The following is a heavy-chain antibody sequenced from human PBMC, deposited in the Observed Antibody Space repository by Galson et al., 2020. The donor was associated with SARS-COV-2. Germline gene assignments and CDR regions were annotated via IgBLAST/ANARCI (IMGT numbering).Heavy chain of an antibody. CDR2: ISGNGDRT. V-gene: IGHV3-23*01. D-gene: IGHD1-26*01. CDR1: GFNFRNYG. Sequence: GESLKISCEGPGFNFRNYGMNWARLAPGKGLELVSTISGNGDRTYNPDSVKGRFTISRDNSKNTLYLQMTSLRGDDTAAYYCTKVDADIVGAATWGYFDYWGKGALVTVSS. CDR3: TKVDADIVGAATWGYFDY. J-gene: IGHJ4*03.